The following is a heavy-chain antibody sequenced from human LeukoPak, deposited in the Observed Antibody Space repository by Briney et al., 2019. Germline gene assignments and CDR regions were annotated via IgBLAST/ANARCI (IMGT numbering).Heavy chain of an antibody. CDR1: GGSFRGYY. V-gene: IGHV4-34*01. J-gene: IGHJ4*02. D-gene: IGHD5-24*01. CDR2: INHSGST. CDR3: ARRRDGYNFVY. Sequence: KTSETLSLTCAVYGGSFRGYYWSWIRQPPGKGLEWIGEINHSGSTNYNPSLKSRVTISVDTSKNQFSLKLSSVTAADTAVYYCARRRDGYNFVYWGQGTLVTVSS.